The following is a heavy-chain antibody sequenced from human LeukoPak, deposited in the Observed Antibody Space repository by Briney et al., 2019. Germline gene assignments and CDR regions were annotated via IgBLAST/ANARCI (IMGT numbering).Heavy chain of an antibody. CDR1: GGSISSSSYY. CDR2: IYYSGST. V-gene: IGHV4-39*07. CDR3: ARDVLGSSWYRVYFDY. Sequence: PSETLSLTCTVSGGSISSSSYYWGWIRQPPGKGLEYIGSIYYSGSTYYNPSLKSRVTISVETSKNQFSLKLSSVTAADTAVYYCARDVLGSSWYRVYFDYWGQGTLVTVPS. J-gene: IGHJ4*02. D-gene: IGHD6-13*01.